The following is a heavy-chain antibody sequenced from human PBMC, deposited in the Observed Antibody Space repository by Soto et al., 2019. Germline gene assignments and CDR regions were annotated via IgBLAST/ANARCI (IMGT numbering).Heavy chain of an antibody. D-gene: IGHD2-2*01. Sequence: EVQLVESGGDLVQPGGSLRLSCAASGFTFSGHWMHWVRQVPGKGLEWVSRINTDGGSSSYADSVKGRFTIFRDNAKNTLYLQMNGLRAEDTSVYFWAREAGFCSRTSCYRRAFDTWGQGTTVTVSS. J-gene: IGHJ3*02. CDR1: GFTFSGHW. V-gene: IGHV3-74*03. CDR3: AREAGFCSRTSCYRRAFDT. CDR2: INTDGGSS.